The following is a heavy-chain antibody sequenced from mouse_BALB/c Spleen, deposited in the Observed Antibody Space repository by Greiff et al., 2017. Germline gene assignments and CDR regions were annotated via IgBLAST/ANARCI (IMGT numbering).Heavy chain of an antibody. CDR3: ARDMGGITTVVPMDY. CDR1: GFTFTDYY. J-gene: IGHJ4*01. CDR2: IRNKANGYTT. V-gene: IGHV7-3*02. Sequence: DVMLVESGGGLVQPGGSLRLSCATSGFTFTDYYMSWVRQPPGKALEWLGFIRNKANGYTTEYSASVKGRFTISRDNSQSILYLQMNTLRAEDSATYYCARDMGGITTVVPMDYWGQGTSVTVSS. D-gene: IGHD1-1*01.